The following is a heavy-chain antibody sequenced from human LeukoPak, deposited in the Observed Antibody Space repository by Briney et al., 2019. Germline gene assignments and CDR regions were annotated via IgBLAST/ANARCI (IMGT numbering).Heavy chain of an antibody. CDR2: ISGSGGST. CDR3: AKLGSLRYFFDY. D-gene: IGHD3-9*01. J-gene: IGHJ4*02. V-gene: IGHV3-23*01. CDR1: GFTFSSYA. Sequence: PGGSLRLSCAASGFTFSSYAMSWVRQAPGKGLEWVSAISGSGGSTYYADSVKGRFTISRDNSKNTLYLQMNSLRAEDTAVHYCAKLGSLRYFFDYWGQGTLVTVSS.